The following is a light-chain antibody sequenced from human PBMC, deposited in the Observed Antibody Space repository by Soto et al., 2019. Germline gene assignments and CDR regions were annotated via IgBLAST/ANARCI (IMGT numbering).Light chain of an antibody. J-gene: IGKJ4*01. CDR3: QQHANYPIT. Sequence: DIQMTQSPSTLSGSVVDRVTITCRASQTISSWLAWYQQKAGKAPNLLIYKASTLETGVPSRFSGSASGTEFTLTISSLQPDDFATYYCQQHANYPITFGGGTKVDIK. CDR1: QTISSW. CDR2: KAS. V-gene: IGKV1-5*03.